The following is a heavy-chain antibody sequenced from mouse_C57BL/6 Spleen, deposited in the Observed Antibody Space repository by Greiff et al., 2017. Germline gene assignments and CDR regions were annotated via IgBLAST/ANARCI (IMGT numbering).Heavy chain of an antibody. V-gene: IGHV10-1*01. J-gene: IGHJ1*03. CDR3: VAGIYYDYDVGWYFDV. D-gene: IGHD2-4*01. CDR2: IRSKSNNYAT. CDR1: GFSFNTYA. Sequence: EVKLVESGGGLVQPKGSLKLSCAASGFSFNTYAMNWVRQAPGKGLEWVARIRSKSNNYATYYADSVKDRFTISRDDSESMLYLQMNNLKTEDTAMYCCVAGIYYDYDVGWYFDVWGTGTTVTVSS.